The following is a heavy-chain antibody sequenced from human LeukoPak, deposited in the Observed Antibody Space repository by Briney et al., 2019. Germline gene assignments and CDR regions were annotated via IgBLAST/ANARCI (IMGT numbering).Heavy chain of an antibody. J-gene: IGHJ4*02. CDR1: GFTFSSYS. CDR2: ISSSSTTE. V-gene: IGHV3-48*02. D-gene: IGHD1-26*01. Sequence: GGSLRLSCAASGFTFSSYSMNWVRRAPGKGLEWVSYISSSSTTEYYADSVKGRFTISRDNAENSLYLQMNSLKDEDTAVYYCVRDPTEWELRRFDYWGQGTQVIVSP. CDR3: VRDPTEWELRRFDY.